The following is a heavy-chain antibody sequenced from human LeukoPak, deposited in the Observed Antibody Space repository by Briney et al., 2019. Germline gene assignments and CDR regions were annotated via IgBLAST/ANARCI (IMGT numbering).Heavy chain of an antibody. Sequence: GGSLRLSCAVSGFIFSDHRMAWVRQGPGKVPEWVARSADKSYGYTTEYAASVKGRFTISRSGSENSLYLQMTRLKTDDTAMYYCVRAGGTRGYDIWGQGTKVTVSS. CDR3: VRAGGTRGYDI. V-gene: IGHV3-72*01. D-gene: IGHD2-15*01. CDR2: SADKSYGYTT. CDR1: GFIFSDHR. J-gene: IGHJ3*02.